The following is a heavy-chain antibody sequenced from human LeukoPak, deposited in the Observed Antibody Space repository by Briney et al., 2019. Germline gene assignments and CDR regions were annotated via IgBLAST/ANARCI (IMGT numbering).Heavy chain of an antibody. D-gene: IGHD6-13*01. J-gene: IGHJ4*02. Sequence: GGSLRLSCAASGFTFSSYSMNWVRQAPGKGLEWVSSISSSSSYTYYADSVKGRFTISRDNAKNSLYLQMNSLRAEDTAVYYCAREAVAAAGNWGQGTLVTVSS. CDR1: GFTFSSYS. V-gene: IGHV3-21*01. CDR2: ISSSSSYT. CDR3: AREAVAAAGN.